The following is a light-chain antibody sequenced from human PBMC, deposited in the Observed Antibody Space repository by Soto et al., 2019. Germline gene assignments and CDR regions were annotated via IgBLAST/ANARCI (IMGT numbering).Light chain of an antibody. CDR2: FNSDGSH. CDR1: SGHSSHA. CDR3: QTWGTGTLV. Sequence: QPVLTQSPSASASLGASVKLTCTLSSGHSSHAIAWHQQQPEKGPRYLMKFNSDGSHSKGDGIPDRFSGSSSGAERYLTISSLQSEDEADYYCQTWGTGTLVFGGGTQLTVL. J-gene: IGLJ2*01. V-gene: IGLV4-69*01.